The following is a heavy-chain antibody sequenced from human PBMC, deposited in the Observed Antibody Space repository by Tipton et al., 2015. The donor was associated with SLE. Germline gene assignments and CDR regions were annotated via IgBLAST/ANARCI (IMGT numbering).Heavy chain of an antibody. J-gene: IGHJ5*02. CDR2: IYHSGST. CDR3: ARALTYYDFWSGYLPGWFDP. Sequence: TLSLTCAVSGYSISSGYYWGWIRQPPGKGLEWIGSIYHSGSTYYNPSLKSRVTISVDTSKNQFSLKLSSVTAADTAVYYCARALTYYDFWSGYLPGWFDPWGQGTLVTVSS. D-gene: IGHD3-3*01. CDR1: GYSISSGYY. V-gene: IGHV4-38-2*01.